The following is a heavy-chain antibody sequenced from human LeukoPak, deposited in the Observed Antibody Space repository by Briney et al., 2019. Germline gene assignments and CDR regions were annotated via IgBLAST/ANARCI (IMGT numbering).Heavy chain of an antibody. CDR3: ALRYTTSWYFDD. J-gene: IGHJ4*02. V-gene: IGHV3-23*01. D-gene: IGHD6-13*01. CDR2: ITVSGDST. CDR1: GFTFSSYG. Sequence: GGSLRLSCAASGFTFSSYGMHWVRQAPGKGLEWVSAITVSGDSTYYAGSVRGRFTISRDNSKNTLYLQMNSLRAEDTAVYYCALRYTTSWYFDDWGQGTLVTVSS.